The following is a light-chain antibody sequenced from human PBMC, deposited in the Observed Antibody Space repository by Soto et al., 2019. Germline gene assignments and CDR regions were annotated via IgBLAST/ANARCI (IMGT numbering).Light chain of an antibody. J-gene: IGKJ5*01. CDR3: QQYDSFSIT. CDR1: QSISTW. Sequence: DIPMTQSPSTLSASVGDRVTIACRASQSISTWLAWYQQKSGRAPKLLIYDSSSLESGVPSRFSGSGSGTEFSLTISSLQPDDFATYFCQQYDSFSITFGQGTRLDIK. CDR2: DSS. V-gene: IGKV1-5*01.